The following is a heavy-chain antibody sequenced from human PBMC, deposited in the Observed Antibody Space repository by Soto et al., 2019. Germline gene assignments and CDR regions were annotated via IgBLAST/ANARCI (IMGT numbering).Heavy chain of an antibody. Sequence: QVQLVESGGGLVKPGGSLRLSCAASGFTFSDFYMSWVRQAPGKGLEWISYISSSSGTIYYVDSVKGRFTISRDNAKKSLDLQMDSRRAEDTGVYYCARDGVLATGPIEYWGQGTLVTVSS. CDR1: GFTFSDFY. J-gene: IGHJ4*02. CDR3: ARDGVLATGPIEY. CDR2: ISSSSGTI. D-gene: IGHD5-12*01. V-gene: IGHV3-11*01.